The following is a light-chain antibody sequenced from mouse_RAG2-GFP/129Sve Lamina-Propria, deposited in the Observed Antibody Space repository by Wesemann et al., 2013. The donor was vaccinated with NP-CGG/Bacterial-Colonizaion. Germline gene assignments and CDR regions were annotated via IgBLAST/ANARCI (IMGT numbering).Light chain of an antibody. CDR2: SAS. CDR3: QQYSSYPLT. Sequence: DIVMTQSHKFMSTSVGDRVSITCKASQDVGTAVAWYQQKPGQSPKALIYSASYRYSGVPDRFTGSGSGTDFTLTISNVQSEDLAEYFCQQYSSYPLTFGAGTKL. CDR1: QDVGTA. J-gene: IGKJ5*01. V-gene: IGKV6-15*01.